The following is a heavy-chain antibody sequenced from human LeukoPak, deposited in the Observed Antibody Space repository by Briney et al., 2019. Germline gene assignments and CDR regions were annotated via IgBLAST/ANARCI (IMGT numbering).Heavy chain of an antibody. Sequence: ASVKVSCKASGYTFTSYGISWVRQAPGQGLEWMGWISAYNGNTNYAQKFQGRVTMTRDTSISTAYMELSRLRSDDTAVYYCARAPRYGPGDYWGQGTLVTVSS. CDR3: ARAPRYGPGDY. CDR1: GYTFTSYG. V-gene: IGHV1-18*01. CDR2: ISAYNGNT. D-gene: IGHD2-8*02. J-gene: IGHJ4*02.